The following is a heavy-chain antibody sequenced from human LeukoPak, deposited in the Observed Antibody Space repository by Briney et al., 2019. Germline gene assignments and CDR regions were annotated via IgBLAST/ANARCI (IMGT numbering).Heavy chain of an antibody. V-gene: IGHV3-30-3*01. CDR2: ISYDGSNK. CDR3: ARDGSGSYSSFFDY. D-gene: IGHD3-10*01. J-gene: IGHJ4*02. CDR1: GFTFSSYA. Sequence: GGSLRLSCAASGFTFSSYAMHWVRQAPGKGLEWVAVISYDGSNKYYADSVKGRFTISRDNSKNTLYPQMNSLRAEDTAVYYCARDGSGSYSSFFDYWSQGTLVTVSS.